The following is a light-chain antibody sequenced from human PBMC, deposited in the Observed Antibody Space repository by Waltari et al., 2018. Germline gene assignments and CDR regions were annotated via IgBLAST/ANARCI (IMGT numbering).Light chain of an antibody. CDR3: SSYTSSTTRV. V-gene: IGLV2-14*01. J-gene: IGLJ2*01. CDR1: RNDVGGYNS. Sequence: QSALTQPASVSGSPGQSISISCTGTRNDVGGYNSASWYQQHPGKAPKLMIDEVNNRPSGVSNRFSGSKSGNTASLTISGLQAEDEADYYCSSYTSSTTRVFGGGTKLTVL. CDR2: EVN.